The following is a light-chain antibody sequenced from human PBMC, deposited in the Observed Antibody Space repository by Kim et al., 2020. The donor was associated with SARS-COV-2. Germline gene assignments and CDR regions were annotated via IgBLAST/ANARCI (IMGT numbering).Light chain of an antibody. CDR3: QYGSTPKT. Sequence: LSPGERATLAGGTSQSISSSLLAWFQQKPGQAPRLLIYGASSRATGIPDRFSGSGSGTDFTLTISGLEPEDFAVYYCQYGSTPKTFGQGTKVDIK. J-gene: IGKJ1*01. CDR2: GAS. V-gene: IGKV3-20*01. CDR1: QSISSSL.